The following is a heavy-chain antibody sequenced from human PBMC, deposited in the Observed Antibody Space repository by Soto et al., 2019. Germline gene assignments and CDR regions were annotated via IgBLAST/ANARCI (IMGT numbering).Heavy chain of an antibody. CDR2: ISRSGSTI. Sequence: QVQLVESGGGLVKPGGSLRLSCAASGFTFSDYYMSWIRQAPGKGLEWVSYISRSGSTIYYADSVKGRFTISSDNAKNSLYLQMNSLRVEDSAVYYCARRTATVTTLAYYYYYYMDVWGKGTTVTVSS. D-gene: IGHD4-4*01. V-gene: IGHV3-11*01. CDR3: ARRTATVTTLAYYYYYYMDV. CDR1: GFTFSDYY. J-gene: IGHJ6*03.